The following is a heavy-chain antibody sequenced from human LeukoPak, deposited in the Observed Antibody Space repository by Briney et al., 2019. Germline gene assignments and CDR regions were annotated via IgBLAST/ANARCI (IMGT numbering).Heavy chain of an antibody. CDR3: ARDLRIAARPGWFNP. CDR2: IYHSGST. Sequence: PSETLSLTCTVSGYSISSGYYWGWIRQPPGEGLEWIGSIYHSGSTYYNPSLKSRVTISVDTSKNQFSLKLSSVTAADTAVYYCARDLRIAARPGWFNPCGQGTLVTVSS. V-gene: IGHV4-38-2*02. J-gene: IGHJ5*02. CDR1: GYSISSGYY. D-gene: IGHD6-6*01.